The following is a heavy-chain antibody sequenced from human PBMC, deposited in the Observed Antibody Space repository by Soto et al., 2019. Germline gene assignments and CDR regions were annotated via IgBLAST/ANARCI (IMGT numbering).Heavy chain of an antibody. Sequence: SVKVSCKVSGFTFTSSAMQWVRQARGQRLEWIGWIVVGSGNTNYAQKFQERVTITRDMSTSTAYMELSSLRSEDTAVYYCAALEVGYLFMDVWGQGTTVTVSS. D-gene: IGHD6-25*01. CDR2: IVVGSGNT. J-gene: IGHJ6*02. CDR1: GFTFTSSA. CDR3: AALEVGYLFMDV. V-gene: IGHV1-58*02.